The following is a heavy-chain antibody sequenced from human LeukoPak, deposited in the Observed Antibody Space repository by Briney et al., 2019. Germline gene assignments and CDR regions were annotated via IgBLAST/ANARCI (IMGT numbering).Heavy chain of an antibody. D-gene: IGHD2-15*01. CDR1: GYSFTSYW. J-gene: IGHJ5*02. V-gene: IGHV5-51*01. CDR3: ARQDGYCSGCTGFDP. CDR2: IYPDDSDT. Sequence: GGSLKISCKGSGYSFTSYWIGWVRQMPGKVLEWMGIIYPDDSDTRYSPSFEGQVTISADKTISTSYLQWSSPKASDTAMYYCARQDGYCSGCTGFDPWGQGTLVTVSS.